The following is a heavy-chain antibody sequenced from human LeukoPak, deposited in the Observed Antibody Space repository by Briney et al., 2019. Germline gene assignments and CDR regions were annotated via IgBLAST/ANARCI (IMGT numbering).Heavy chain of an antibody. Sequence: RAGGSLRLSCAASGFTFSSYAMSWVRQAPGKGLEWVSAISGSGGSTYYADSVKGRFTISRDNSKNTLYLQMNSLRAEDTAVYYCANSIAGAEAFDYWGQGTLVTVSS. CDR1: GFTFSSYA. CDR3: ANSIAGAEAFDY. V-gene: IGHV3-23*01. D-gene: IGHD1-26*01. CDR2: ISGSGGST. J-gene: IGHJ4*02.